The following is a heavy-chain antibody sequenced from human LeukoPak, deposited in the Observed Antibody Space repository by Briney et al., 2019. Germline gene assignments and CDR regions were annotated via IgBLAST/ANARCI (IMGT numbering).Heavy chain of an antibody. D-gene: IGHD3-22*01. J-gene: IGHJ3*02. Sequence: PSETLSLTCTVSGGSISSYYWSWIRQPPGKGLEWIGYIYYSGSTNYNPSLKSRVTISVDTSKNQFSLKLSSVTAADTAVYCCARDLGLEAFDIWGQGTMVTVSS. CDR1: GGSISSYY. V-gene: IGHV4-59*01. CDR3: ARDLGLEAFDI. CDR2: IYYSGST.